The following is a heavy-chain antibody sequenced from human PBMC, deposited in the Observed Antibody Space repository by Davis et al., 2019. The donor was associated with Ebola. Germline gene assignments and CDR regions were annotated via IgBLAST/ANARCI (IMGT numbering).Heavy chain of an antibody. Sequence: GESLKISCAASGFTVSSNYMSWVRQAPGKGLEWVSVIYSGGSTYYADSVKGRFTISRDNAKNSLYLQMNSLRAEDTAVYYCARWSVVIPFDYWGQGTLVTVSS. CDR3: ARWSVVIPFDY. CDR2: IYSGGST. J-gene: IGHJ4*02. V-gene: IGHV3-53*01. CDR1: GFTVSSNY. D-gene: IGHD3-22*01.